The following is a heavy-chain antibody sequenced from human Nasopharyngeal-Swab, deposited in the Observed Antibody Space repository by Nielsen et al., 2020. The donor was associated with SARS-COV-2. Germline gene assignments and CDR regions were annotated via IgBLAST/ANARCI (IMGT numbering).Heavy chain of an antibody. D-gene: IGHD3-10*01. CDR2: ISSSGSHK. V-gene: IGHV3-21*01. J-gene: IGHJ4*02. CDR3: ARVEEYYYGSGGLGDN. Sequence: WIRQPPGKGLEWVSFISSSGSHKYYADSMKGRFTISRDNAKSSLYLQLSSLRAEDTAVYYCARVEEYYYGSGGLGDNWGQGTLVTVSS.